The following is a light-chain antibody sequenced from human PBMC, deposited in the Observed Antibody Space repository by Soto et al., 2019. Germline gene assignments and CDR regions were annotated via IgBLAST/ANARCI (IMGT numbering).Light chain of an antibody. CDR1: QIISSTY. V-gene: IGKV3-20*01. CDR2: GAS. Sequence: DIVLTQSPGTLSLSPGERATLSCRASQIISSTYLGWYQQKPGQAPRLLIYGASSRATGIPDRFSGSGSGTDFTLTISRLEHEDFAVYYCQRYGTSLYTFGQGTKLEIK. J-gene: IGKJ2*01. CDR3: QRYGTSLYT.